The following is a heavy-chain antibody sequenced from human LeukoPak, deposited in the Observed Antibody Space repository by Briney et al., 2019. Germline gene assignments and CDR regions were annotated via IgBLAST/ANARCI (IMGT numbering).Heavy chain of an antibody. V-gene: IGHV5-51*01. J-gene: IGHJ6*02. CDR2: IYPGDSDT. D-gene: IGHD4-17*01. Sequence: GESLKISCKGSGYSFTSYWIGWVRQTPGKGLEWMGIIYPGDSDTRYSPSFQGQVTISADKSISTAYLQWSSLKASDTAMYYCARGMTTVTAYYYGMDVWGQGTTVTVSS. CDR1: GYSFTSYW. CDR3: ARGMTTVTAYYYGMDV.